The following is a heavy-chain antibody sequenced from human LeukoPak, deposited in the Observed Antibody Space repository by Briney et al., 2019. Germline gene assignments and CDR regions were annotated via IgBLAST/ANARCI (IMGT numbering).Heavy chain of an antibody. Sequence: PGGSLRHSCAASGFTFSSYAMHWVRQAPGKGLEWVAVISYDGSNKYYADSVKGRFTISRDNSKNTLYLQMNSLRAEDTAVYYCARESGGSGSYYAYYYYAMDVWGQGTTVTVPS. CDR2: ISYDGSNK. J-gene: IGHJ6*02. CDR3: ARESGGSGSYYAYYYYAMDV. V-gene: IGHV3-30-3*01. D-gene: IGHD3-10*01. CDR1: GFTFSSYA.